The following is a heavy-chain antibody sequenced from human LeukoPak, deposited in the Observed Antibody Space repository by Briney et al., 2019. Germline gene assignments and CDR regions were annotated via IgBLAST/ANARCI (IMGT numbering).Heavy chain of an antibody. CDR2: IYPDDSDT. J-gene: IGHJ4*02. V-gene: IGHV5-51*01. Sequence: GGSLKISFQGSGCGFTSYWIGWGRRMPGKGLEWRGIIYPDDSDTRYSPSFEGQVTISADKSTSTAYLQWSSLQASDTAMYYCARPFSDYVPRVDYWGQGTLVTVSS. D-gene: IGHD5-12*01. CDR1: GCGFTSYW. CDR3: ARPFSDYVPRVDY.